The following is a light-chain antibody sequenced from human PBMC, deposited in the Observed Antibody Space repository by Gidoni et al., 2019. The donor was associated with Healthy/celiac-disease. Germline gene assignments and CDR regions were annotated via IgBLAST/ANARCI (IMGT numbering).Light chain of an antibody. CDR2: GAS. CDR3: QQYNNWPPSFT. Sequence: EIVMTQSPATLSVSPGERATLSCRASQSVSSNLAWYQQKPGQAPRLLIYGASTRAPGIPARFSGSGSGTECTLTISSLQSEEFAVYYCQQYNNWPPSFTFGPGTKVDIK. J-gene: IGKJ3*01. V-gene: IGKV3-15*01. CDR1: QSVSSN.